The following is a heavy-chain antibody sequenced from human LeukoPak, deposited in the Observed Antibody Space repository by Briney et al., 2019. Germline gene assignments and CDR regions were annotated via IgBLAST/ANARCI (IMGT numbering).Heavy chain of an antibody. Sequence: GSLRLSCAASGFTFSSYWMSWVRQAPGKGLEWVANIKQDGSEKYYVDSVKGRFTISRDNAKNSLYLQMNSLRAEDTAVYYCASTRGSSWYTDRYFDLWGRGTLVTVSS. CDR2: IKQDGSEK. V-gene: IGHV3-7*01. CDR3: ASTRGSSWYTDRYFDL. J-gene: IGHJ2*01. D-gene: IGHD6-13*01. CDR1: GFTFSSYW.